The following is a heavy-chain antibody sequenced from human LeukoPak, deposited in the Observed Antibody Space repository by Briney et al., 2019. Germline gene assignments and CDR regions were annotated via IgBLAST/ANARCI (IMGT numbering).Heavy chain of an antibody. CDR1: GYTFTSYG. D-gene: IGHD3-22*01. V-gene: IGHV1-18*01. J-gene: IGHJ5*02. Sequence: ASVKVSCKASGYTFTSYGISWVRQAPGQGLEWIGWISAYNGNTNYAQKLQGRVTMTTDTSTSTAYMELRSLRSDDTAVYYCARGSTYYYDSSGYYGFSTWGQGTLVTVSS. CDR3: ARGSTYYYDSSGYYGFST. CDR2: ISAYNGNT.